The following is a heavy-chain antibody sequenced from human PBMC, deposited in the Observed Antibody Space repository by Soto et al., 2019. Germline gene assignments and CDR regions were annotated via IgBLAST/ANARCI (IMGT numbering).Heavy chain of an antibody. CDR3: ARDRSIVVVPAAPREMDV. Sequence: GGSLRLSCAASGFTFSSYSMNWVRQAPGKGLEWVSYISSSSSTIYYADSVKGRFTISRDNAKNSLYLQMNSLRAEDAAVYYCARDRSIVVVPAAPREMDVWGEGTTVTVSS. CDR1: GFTFSSYS. J-gene: IGHJ6*04. D-gene: IGHD2-2*01. V-gene: IGHV3-48*01. CDR2: ISSSSSTI.